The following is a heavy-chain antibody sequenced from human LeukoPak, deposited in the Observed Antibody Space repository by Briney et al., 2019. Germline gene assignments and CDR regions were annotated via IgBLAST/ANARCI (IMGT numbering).Heavy chain of an antibody. V-gene: IGHV3-30*18. CDR1: GFTYSNYG. CDR2: ISYDGSNK. D-gene: IGHD6-13*01. J-gene: IGHJ4*02. CDR3: AKDNVAAAGRYFDY. Sequence: GGSLRLSCAASGFTYSNYGMHWVRQAPGKGLEWVALISYDGSNKYFADSVKGRFTISRDNSKNTLYLQMHSLRAEDTAVYYCAKDNVAAAGRYFDYWGQGTLVTVSS.